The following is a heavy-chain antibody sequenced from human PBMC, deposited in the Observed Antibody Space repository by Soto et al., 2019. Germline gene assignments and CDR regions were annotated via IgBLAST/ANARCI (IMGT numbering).Heavy chain of an antibody. Sequence: GGSLRLSCAASACSFSSYAMSCVRQAPGKGLEWVSTISGSDGKIFYADSVKGRFSISRDTSKNTLFLQMNSLGADHTRVSYCARSSYLDYWGQGTRVTVS. CDR3: ARSSYLDY. CDR2: ISGSDGKI. CDR1: ACSFSSYA. V-gene: IGHV3-23*01. J-gene: IGHJ4*02.